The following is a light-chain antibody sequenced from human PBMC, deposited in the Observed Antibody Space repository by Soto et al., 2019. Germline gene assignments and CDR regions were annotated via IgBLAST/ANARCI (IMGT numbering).Light chain of an antibody. CDR1: QSVAGN. CDR3: QQYNKWPLT. Sequence: EIVMTQSPATLSVSPGEGATLSCWASQSVAGNLAWYQQKPGQAPRLLIYGAFTRATGIPAMFSGSGSGTEFTLTISRLHSEYFAVYYRQQYNKWPLTFGGGTKVEIK. J-gene: IGKJ4*01. V-gene: IGKV3-15*01. CDR2: GAF.